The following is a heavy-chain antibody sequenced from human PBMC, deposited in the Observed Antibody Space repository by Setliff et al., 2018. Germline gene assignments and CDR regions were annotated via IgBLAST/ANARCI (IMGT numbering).Heavy chain of an antibody. Sequence: PGESLQISCAASGFTFSTHSMNWVRQAPGKGLEWVSSISRSSTYIYYADSMKGRFTISRGNAKNSLYLQMNSLRAEDTAVYYCASAGHSGSWFPFDAFHIWGQGTMVTVSS. CDR1: GFTFSTHS. CDR3: ASAGHSGSWFPFDAFHI. V-gene: IGHV3-21*01. J-gene: IGHJ3*02. D-gene: IGHD6-13*01. CDR2: ISRSSTYI.